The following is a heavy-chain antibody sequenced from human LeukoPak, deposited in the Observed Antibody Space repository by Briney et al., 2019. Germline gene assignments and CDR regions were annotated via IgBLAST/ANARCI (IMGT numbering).Heavy chain of an antibody. J-gene: IGHJ4*02. CDR2: ISSGRRTI. V-gene: IGHV3-48*03. CDR1: GFTFSTYE. CDR3: ARDHED. Sequence: PGGSLRLSCAAYGFTFSTYEMYWVRPAPGKGLEWVSYISSGRRTIYYADSVRGRFTISRANAKNSLYLQMNSLRAEDTAVYFCARDHEDWGQGTLVTVSS.